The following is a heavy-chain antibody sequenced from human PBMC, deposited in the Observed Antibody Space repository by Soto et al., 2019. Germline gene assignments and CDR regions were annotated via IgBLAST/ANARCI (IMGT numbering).Heavy chain of an antibody. CDR3: ARSVGYRSGWWPYYFDY. Sequence: SETLSLTCAVSGGSISSVGYSWNWIRQPPGEGLEWIGYIYHSGSFLYNPSLKSRVTISLDRSKNQFSLTLSSVTAADTAVFYCARSVGYRSGWWPYYFDYWGQGALVTVSS. CDR2: IYHSGSF. V-gene: IGHV4-30-2*01. D-gene: IGHD6-19*01. J-gene: IGHJ4*02. CDR1: GGSISSVGYS.